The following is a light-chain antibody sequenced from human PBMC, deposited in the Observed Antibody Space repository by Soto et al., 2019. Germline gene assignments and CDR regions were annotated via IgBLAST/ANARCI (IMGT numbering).Light chain of an antibody. Sequence: QSALTQPASVSGSPGQSITISCTGTSSDVGDYNYVSWYQQRPGKAPKLMIFDVTNRPSGVSHRFSGSKSGNTASLTISGLQADDEADYYCSSYTTSSLYVFGTGTKVTVL. CDR1: SSDVGDYNY. J-gene: IGLJ1*01. CDR2: DVT. V-gene: IGLV2-14*03. CDR3: SSYTTSSLYV.